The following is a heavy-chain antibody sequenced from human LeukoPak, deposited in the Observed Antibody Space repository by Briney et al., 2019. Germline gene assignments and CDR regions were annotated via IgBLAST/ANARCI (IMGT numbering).Heavy chain of an antibody. J-gene: IGHJ5*02. D-gene: IGHD3-22*01. V-gene: IGHV3-30*03. CDR1: GFTFSSYG. Sequence: QSGGSLRLSCAASGFTFSSYGMHWVRQAPGKGLEWVAVISYDGSNKYYADSVKGRFTISRDNSKNTLYLQMNSLRAEDTAVYYCARDLDSSGYYPTAGFDPWGQGTLVTVSS. CDR3: ARDLDSSGYYPTAGFDP. CDR2: ISYDGSNK.